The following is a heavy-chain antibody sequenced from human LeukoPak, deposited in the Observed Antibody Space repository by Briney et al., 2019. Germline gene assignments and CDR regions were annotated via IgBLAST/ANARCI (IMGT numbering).Heavy chain of an antibody. D-gene: IGHD3-3*01. J-gene: IGHJ4*02. CDR2: IYYSGST. CDR3: ARDAYYEFWSGYQFDY. CDR1: GGSVSSGSYY. Sequence: SETLSLTCAVYGGSVSSGSYYWSWIRQPPGKGLEWIGYIYYSGSTNYNPSLKSRVTISVDTSKNQFSLKLSSVTAADTAVYYCARDAYYEFWSGYQFDYWGQGTLVTVSS. V-gene: IGHV4-61*01.